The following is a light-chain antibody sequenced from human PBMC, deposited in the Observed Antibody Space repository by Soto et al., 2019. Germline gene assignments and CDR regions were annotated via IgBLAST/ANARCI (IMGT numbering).Light chain of an antibody. V-gene: IGKV3-15*01. Sequence: ETVMTQSPATLSVSRGERATLSCRASQSVASKLAWYQQKPGQAPRLLIFDASTRATVIPARFSGSGSGTEFTLTISSLQSEDFAIYYCQQYNNGPPSFGQGTKVEIK. CDR2: DAS. J-gene: IGKJ1*01. CDR3: QQYNNGPPS. CDR1: QSVASK.